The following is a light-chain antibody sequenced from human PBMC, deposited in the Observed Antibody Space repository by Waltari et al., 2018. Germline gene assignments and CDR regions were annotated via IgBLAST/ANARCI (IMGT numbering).Light chain of an antibody. CDR2: TAA. CDR1: QSTRSY. CDR3: QQSYSSPYT. Sequence: DIQMTQSPSSLSASVGERVNITCRASQSTRSYLHWYQQKTGKAPKLLIYTAANFQSGVPSRFSGSGAGTDFTLTITSLQPEDFATYYCQQSYSSPYTFGQGTKVETK. J-gene: IGKJ2*01. V-gene: IGKV1-39*01.